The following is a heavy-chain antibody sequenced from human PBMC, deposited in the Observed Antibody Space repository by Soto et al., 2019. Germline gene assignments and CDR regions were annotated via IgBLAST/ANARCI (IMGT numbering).Heavy chain of an antibody. CDR1: GGTFSSYA. CDR2: IIPIFGTA. D-gene: IGHD3-3*01. J-gene: IGHJ6*02. CDR3: VSPIRSGYPTYGMDV. Sequence: AVNVSCKASGGTFSSYAISWVRQAPGQGLEWMGGIIPIFGTANYAQKFQGRVTITADESTSTAYMELSSLRSEDTAVYYCVSPIRSGYPTYGMDVWGQGTTVTVSS. V-gene: IGHV1-69*13.